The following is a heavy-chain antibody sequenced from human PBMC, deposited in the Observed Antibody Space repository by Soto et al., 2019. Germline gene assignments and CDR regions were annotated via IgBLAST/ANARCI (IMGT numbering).Heavy chain of an antibody. V-gene: IGHV1-18*01. CDR2: IYSKAGTI. Sequence: QVQLVQSGAEVQKPGASVKVSCKTSGYIFNNFGITWVRQAPGLGLEWLGWIYSKAGTINFAQKYKGRVTMTTDTSTSTAYMELRSLTFDDSAVYSCARDIDFDIAYWGQGNLVTVS. D-gene: IGHD3-9*01. J-gene: IGHJ4*02. CDR3: ARDIDFDIAY. CDR1: GYIFNNFG.